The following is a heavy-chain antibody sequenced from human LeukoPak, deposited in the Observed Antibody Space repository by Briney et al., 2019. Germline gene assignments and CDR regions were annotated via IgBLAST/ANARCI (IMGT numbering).Heavy chain of an antibody. V-gene: IGHV4-34*01. CDR2: IYHSGST. CDR1: GGSFSGYY. D-gene: IGHD2-2*01. CDR3: ARGHCSSTSCYPAATFDP. Sequence: SETLSLTCAVYGGSFSGYYWSWIRQPPGKGLEWIGEIYHSGSTNYNPSLKSRVTISVDTSKNQFSLKLSSVTAADTAVYYCARGHCSSTSCYPAATFDPWGQGTLVTVSS. J-gene: IGHJ5*02.